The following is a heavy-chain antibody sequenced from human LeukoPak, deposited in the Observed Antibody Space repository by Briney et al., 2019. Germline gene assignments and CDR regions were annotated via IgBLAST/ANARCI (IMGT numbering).Heavy chain of an antibody. J-gene: IGHJ4*02. CDR1: GGSISSYY. CDR3: ARAAYSGSYHSDY. Sequence: SETLSLTCTVSGGSISSYYWSWIRQPPGKGLEWIGYIYYSGSTNYNPSLKSRVTISVDTSKNQFSLKLSSVTAADTAVYYCARAAYSGSYHSDYWGQGTLVTVSS. D-gene: IGHD1-26*01. V-gene: IGHV4-59*01. CDR2: IYYSGST.